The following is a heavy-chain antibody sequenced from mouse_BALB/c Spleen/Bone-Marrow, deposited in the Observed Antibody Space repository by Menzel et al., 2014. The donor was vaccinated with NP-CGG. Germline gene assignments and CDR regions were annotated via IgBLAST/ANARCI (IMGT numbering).Heavy chain of an antibody. V-gene: IGHV1-69*01. D-gene: IGHD2-4*01. CDR1: GYTFTDNW. Sequence: QVQLKQSGAELGMPGASVKMSRKASGYTFTDNWIYWVKQRPGQGLEWIGAIDTSDSYTNYNQKFMGKASLTVDASSSTAYVRVSSLTSDDSAVYYCARGGHDFSLDYWGQGTSVTVSS. CDR2: IDTSDSYT. J-gene: IGHJ4*01. CDR3: ARGGHDFSLDY.